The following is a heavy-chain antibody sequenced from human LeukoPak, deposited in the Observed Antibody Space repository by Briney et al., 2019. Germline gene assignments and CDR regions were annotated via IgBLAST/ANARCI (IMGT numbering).Heavy chain of an antibody. J-gene: IGHJ4*02. CDR3: ARGIRRVLLWFGEFDY. CDR2: ISYDGSNK. V-gene: IGHV3-30*03. CDR1: GFTFSSYG. D-gene: IGHD3-10*01. Sequence: GSLRLSCAASGFTFSSYGMHWVRQAPGKGLEWVAVISYDGSNKYYADSVKGRFTISRDNSKNTLYLQMNSLRAEDTAVYYCARGIRRVLLWFGEFDYWGQGTLVTVSS.